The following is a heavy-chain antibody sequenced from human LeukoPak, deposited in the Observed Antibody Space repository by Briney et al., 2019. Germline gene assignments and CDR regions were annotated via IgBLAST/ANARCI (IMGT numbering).Heavy chain of an antibody. CDR3: ARPYCSAGSCHDYFGY. CDR1: GYTFTGYY. J-gene: IGHJ4*02. D-gene: IGHD2-15*01. V-gene: IGHV1-2*02. Sequence: ASVKVSCKASGYTFTGYYIHWVRQAPGQGLEWMGWINPHTGGTNYAQKFQGRVTMTRDTSISTAYMELRRLRSDDTAVYYCARPYCSAGSCHDYFGYWGQGTLVTVSS. CDR2: INPHTGGT.